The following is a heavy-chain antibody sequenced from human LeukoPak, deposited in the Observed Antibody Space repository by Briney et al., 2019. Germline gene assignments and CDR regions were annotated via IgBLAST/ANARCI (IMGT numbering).Heavy chain of an antibody. CDR1: CGLITSTIYY. CDR2: IYYNGIT. J-gene: IGHJ4*02. D-gene: IGHD6-19*01. Sequence: PSETPSPPFSVSCGLITSTIYYWGLIPPPPRQGPGGVANIYYNGITYYNASLESRVTMSVDTSRNQFSLRLSSVSAADTSVYYCARQPTVKRGAVASNFDYWGQGTLVTVSS. CDR3: ARQPTVKRGAVASNFDY. V-gene: IGHV4-39*01.